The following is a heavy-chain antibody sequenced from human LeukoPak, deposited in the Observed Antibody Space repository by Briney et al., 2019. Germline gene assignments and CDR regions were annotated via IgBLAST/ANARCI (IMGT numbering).Heavy chain of an antibody. CDR1: GFSFSSYG. CDR3: VKGGYCSSTSCYSSIDY. V-gene: IGHV3-30*18. D-gene: IGHD2-2*02. Sequence: GGSLRLSCAASGFSFSSYGMHWVRQAPGKGLEWEAVISYEGSNIYYADSVKGRFTISRDNSKNTLYLQMNSLRAEDTAVYFCVKGGYCSSTSCYSSIDYWGQGTLVTVSS. J-gene: IGHJ4*02. CDR2: ISYEGSNI.